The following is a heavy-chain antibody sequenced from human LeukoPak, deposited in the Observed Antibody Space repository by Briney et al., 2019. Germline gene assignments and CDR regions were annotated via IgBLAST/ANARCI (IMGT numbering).Heavy chain of an antibody. V-gene: IGHV1-2*02. CDR1: GYTFTGYY. D-gene: IGHD2-8*01. J-gene: IGHJ6*03. CDR3: ARAGGYCTNGVCYRGYYYYMDV. Sequence: ASVKVSCKASGYTFTGYYMHWVRQAPGQGLEWMGWINPNSGGTNYAQKFQGRVTMTRDMSTSTVYMELSSLRSEDTAVYYCARAGGYCTNGVCYRGYYYYMDVWGKGTTVTVSS. CDR2: INPNSGGT.